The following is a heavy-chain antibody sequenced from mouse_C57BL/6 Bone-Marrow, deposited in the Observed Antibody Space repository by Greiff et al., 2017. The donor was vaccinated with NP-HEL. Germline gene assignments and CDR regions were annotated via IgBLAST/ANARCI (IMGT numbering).Heavy chain of an antibody. CDR1: GYTFTDYY. J-gene: IGHJ1*03. CDR3: ARGDYDDDGGWYFDV. D-gene: IGHD2-4*01. V-gene: IGHV1-76*01. CDR2: IYPGSGNT. Sequence: VQLQQSGAELVRPGASVKLSCKASGYTFTDYYINWVKQRPGQGLEWIARIYPGSGNTYYNEKFKGKATLTAEKSSSTAYMQLSSLTSEDSAVYFCARGDYDDDGGWYFDVWGTGTTVTVSS.